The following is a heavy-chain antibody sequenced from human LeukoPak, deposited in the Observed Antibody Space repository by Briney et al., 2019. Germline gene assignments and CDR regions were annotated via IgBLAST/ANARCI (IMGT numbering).Heavy chain of an antibody. Sequence: PSETLSLTCTVSGGSISSYYWGWIRQPPGKGLEWIGSIYYSGSTYYNPSLKSRVTISVDTSKNQFSLKLSSVTAADTAVYYCNFQLVPPDAFDIWGQGTMVTVSS. D-gene: IGHD6-6*01. CDR1: GGSISSYY. CDR2: IYYSGST. V-gene: IGHV4-39*01. CDR3: NFQLVPPDAFDI. J-gene: IGHJ3*02.